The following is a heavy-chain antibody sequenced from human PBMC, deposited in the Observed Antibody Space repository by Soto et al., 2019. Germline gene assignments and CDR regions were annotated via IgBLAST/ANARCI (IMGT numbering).Heavy chain of an antibody. CDR3: PRDEMVVATGSRTWHYYYGMDV. D-gene: IGHD2-15*01. CDR2: IIPIFGTA. CDR1: GGTFSTYA. V-gene: IGHV1-69*12. J-gene: IGHJ6*02. Sequence: QVQLVQSGAEVKKPGSSVKVSCKSSGGTFSTYAISWVRQAPGQGLAWMGGIIPIFGTANYAQKFQGRVTITADESTTTAYMELISLRSEDTAVYYWPRDEMVVATGSRTWHYYYGMDVWGQGTTVTVSS.